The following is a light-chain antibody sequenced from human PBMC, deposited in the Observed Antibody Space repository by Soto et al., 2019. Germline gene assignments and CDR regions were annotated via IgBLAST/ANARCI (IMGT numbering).Light chain of an antibody. CDR3: QQYNNWLLWT. Sequence: ELVMTQSPATLSVSPGERATLSCRASQSVRSNLAWYQQKPGQAPRLLIYGVSTRTNGIPARFSGSWSETELTLTISSLQSEDFAVYYCQQYNNWLLWTFGQGTHVQVK. J-gene: IGKJ1*01. CDR1: QSVRSN. V-gene: IGKV3-15*01. CDR2: GVS.